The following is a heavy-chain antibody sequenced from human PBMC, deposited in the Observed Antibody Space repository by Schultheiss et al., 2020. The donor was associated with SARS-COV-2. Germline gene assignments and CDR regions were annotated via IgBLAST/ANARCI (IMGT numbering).Heavy chain of an antibody. Sequence: SETLSLTCAVSGGSISSSNWWSWVRQPPGKGLEWIGEIYHSGSTYYNPSLKSRVTISVDTSKNQFSLKLSSVTAADTAVYYCARDGGHSSPSTFDYWGQGTLVTVSS. V-gene: IGHV4-4*02. J-gene: IGHJ4*02. D-gene: IGHD6-13*01. CDR2: IYHSGST. CDR1: GGSISSSNW. CDR3: ARDGGHSSPSTFDY.